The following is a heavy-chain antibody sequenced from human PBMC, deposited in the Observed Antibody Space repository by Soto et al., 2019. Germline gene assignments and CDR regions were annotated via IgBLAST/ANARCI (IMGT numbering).Heavy chain of an antibody. CDR2: ISYDGSNK. CDR3: ARENYYDSSCYYYELDY. J-gene: IGHJ4*02. CDR1: GFTFSSYA. D-gene: IGHD3-22*01. Sequence: GGSLRLSCAASGFTFSSYAMHWVRQAPGKGLEWVAVISYDGSNKYYADSVKGRFTISRDNSKNTLYLQMNSLRAEDTAVYYCARENYYDSSCYYYELDYWGQGTLVTVSS. V-gene: IGHV3-30-3*01.